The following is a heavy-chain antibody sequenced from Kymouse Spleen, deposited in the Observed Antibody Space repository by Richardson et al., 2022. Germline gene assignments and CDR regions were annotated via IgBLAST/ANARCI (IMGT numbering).Heavy chain of an antibody. CDR1: GGSFSGYY. V-gene: IGHV4-34*01. CDR2: INHSGST. D-gene: IGHD2-8*01. J-gene: IGHJ6*02. CDR3: ARVDIVLMVYAMGTTVWTS. Sequence: QVQLQQWGAGLLKPSETLSLTCAVYGGSFSGYYWSWIRQPPGKGLEWIGEINHSGSTNYNPSLKSRVTISVDTSKNQFSLKLSSVTAADTAVYYCARVDIVLMVYAMGTTVWTSGAKGPRSPSPQ.